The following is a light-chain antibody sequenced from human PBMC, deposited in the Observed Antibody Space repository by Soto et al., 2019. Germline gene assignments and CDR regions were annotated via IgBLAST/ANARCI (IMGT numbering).Light chain of an antibody. Sequence: IVLTQSPATLSLSPGARATLSCRAGQSVSNDLAWYQQKPGQAPRLLIYDTFNRATGIPARFSGSGSGTDFTLTISSLEPEDLAVYFCVQRSTWPWTSGQGTKVAIK. V-gene: IGKV3-11*01. CDR1: QSVSND. CDR2: DTF. CDR3: VQRSTWPWT. J-gene: IGKJ1*01.